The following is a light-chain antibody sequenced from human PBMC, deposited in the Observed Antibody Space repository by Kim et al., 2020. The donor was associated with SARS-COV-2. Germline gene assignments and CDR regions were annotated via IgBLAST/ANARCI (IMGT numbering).Light chain of an antibody. CDR3: QQYLSSPPT. V-gene: IGKV4-1*01. CDR2: WAS. Sequence: ATINCKSSQSVLYSSNHLNYLGWYQQKPGRPPKLLIYWASTRESGVPDRFSGSGSGTDFTLTISSLQAEDVAVYYCQQYLSSPPTFGQGTKVDIK. CDR1: QSVLYSSNHLNY. J-gene: IGKJ1*01.